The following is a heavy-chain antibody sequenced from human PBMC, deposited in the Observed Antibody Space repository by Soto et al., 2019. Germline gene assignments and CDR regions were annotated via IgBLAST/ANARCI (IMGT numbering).Heavy chain of an antibody. CDR2: IYYSGST. CDR3: ARGGRRSPGMDV. V-gene: IGHV4-31*03. J-gene: IGHJ6*02. Sequence: QVQLQESGPGLVKPSQTLSLTCTVSGGSISSGGYYWSWIRQHPGKGLEWIGYIYYSGSTYYNPSIKSRVTISVDTSKNHISPKLSSVTAEGTGVYYGARGGRRSPGMDVWGQGTTVTVSS. CDR1: GGSISSGGYY.